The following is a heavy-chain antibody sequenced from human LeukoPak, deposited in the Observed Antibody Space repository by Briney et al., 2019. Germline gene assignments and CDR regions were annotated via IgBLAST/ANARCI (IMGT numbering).Heavy chain of an antibody. V-gene: IGHV3-66*01. D-gene: IGHD2-21*02. J-gene: IGHJ3*01. CDR3: ARVAYYRVTADQITDAFDV. CDR2: LYSDGTT. CDR1: GFTVSSHY. Sequence: GGSLRLSCAASGFTVSSHYMNWVRQAPGKGLQWVSVLYSDGTTYYADSVKGRFTISRDNSRSTLYLQMNSLRAEDTAVYFCARVAYYRVTADQITDAFDVWGRGTADTVSS.